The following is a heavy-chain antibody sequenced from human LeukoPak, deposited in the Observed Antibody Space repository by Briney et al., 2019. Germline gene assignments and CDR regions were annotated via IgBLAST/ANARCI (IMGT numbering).Heavy chain of an antibody. CDR3: ARDKDWSLDY. V-gene: IGHV1-8*01. CDR2: MNPQSGDT. J-gene: IGHJ4*02. D-gene: IGHD3-9*01. CDR1: GYTFTSYD. Sequence: ASVKVSCKASGYTFTSYDINWVRQATGQGLEWMGWMNPQSGDTDYAQKFQGRLTMTTETSTRTAYMELRNLRCDDTAVYYCARDKDWSLDYWGQGTLVTVSS.